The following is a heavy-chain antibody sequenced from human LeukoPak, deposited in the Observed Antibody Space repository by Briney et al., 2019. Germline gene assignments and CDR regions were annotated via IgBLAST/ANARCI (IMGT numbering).Heavy chain of an antibody. J-gene: IGHJ4*02. V-gene: IGHV4-34*01. CDR3: ARARGNMRWYSSGWYPGGIFDY. CDR1: GGSFSGYY. D-gene: IGHD6-19*01. Sequence: SETLSLTCAVYGGSFSGYYWSWIRQPPGKGLEWIGEINHSGSTNHNPSLKSRVTISVDTSKNQFSLKLSSVTAADTAVYYCARARGNMRWYSSGWYPGGIFDYWGQGTLVTVSS. CDR2: INHSGST.